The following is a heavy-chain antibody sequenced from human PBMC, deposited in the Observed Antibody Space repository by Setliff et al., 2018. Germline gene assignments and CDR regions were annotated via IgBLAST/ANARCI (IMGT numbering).Heavy chain of an antibody. J-gene: IGHJ3*02. CDR3: ARDVFPYHYEGAFDI. CDR1: GYTFTSYG. V-gene: IGHV1-18*01. Sequence: ASVKVSCKASGYTFTSYGISWVRQAPGQGLEWMGWISAYNGNTNYAQKLQGRVTMTRDTSTSIVYMDMSSLRSEDTAVYYCARDVFPYHYEGAFDIWGQGTMVTVSS. CDR2: ISAYNGNT. D-gene: IGHD3-22*01.